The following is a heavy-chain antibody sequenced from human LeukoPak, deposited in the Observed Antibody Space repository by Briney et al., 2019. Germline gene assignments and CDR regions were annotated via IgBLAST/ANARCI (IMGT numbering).Heavy chain of an antibody. Sequence: GGSLRLSCAASGFTFSSYSMNWVRQAPGKGLEWVSSISSNSSYIYYADSVKGRFTISRDNAKNSLYLQMNSLRAEDTAVYYCARGLRSYYDILTGSADFAYWGQGTLVTVSS. CDR2: ISSNSSYI. V-gene: IGHV3-21*01. D-gene: IGHD3-9*01. CDR1: GFTFSSYS. CDR3: ARGLRSYYDILTGSADFAY. J-gene: IGHJ4*02.